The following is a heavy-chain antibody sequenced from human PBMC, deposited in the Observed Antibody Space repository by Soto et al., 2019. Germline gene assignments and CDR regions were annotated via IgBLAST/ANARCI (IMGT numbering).Heavy chain of an antibody. D-gene: IGHD3-22*01. CDR2: ISSSSSYT. CDR1: GFTFSDYY. Sequence: GSLRLSCAASGFTFSDYYMSWIRQAPGKGLEWVSYISSSSSYTNYADSVKGRFTISRDNAKNSLYLQMNSLRAEDTAVYYCARDRYYDSSGYYFYWGQGTLVTVSS. J-gene: IGHJ4*02. CDR3: ARDRYYDSSGYYFY. V-gene: IGHV3-11*06.